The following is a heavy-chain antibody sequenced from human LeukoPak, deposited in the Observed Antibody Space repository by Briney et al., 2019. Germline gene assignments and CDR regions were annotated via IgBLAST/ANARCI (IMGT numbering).Heavy chain of an antibody. CDR2: INHDGSDT. J-gene: IGHJ4*02. V-gene: IGHV3-74*01. CDR1: GFTFKLYW. D-gene: IGHD6-19*01. CDR3: ARDREEKQWLGRGPFDY. Sequence: GGSLRLSCAASGFTFKLYWMHWVRQVPGRGPVWVSRINHDGSDTIYADSVRGRFTISRDDAKNTLYLQMNNLRAEDTAVYYCARDREEKQWLGRGPFDYWGQGTLVTVSS.